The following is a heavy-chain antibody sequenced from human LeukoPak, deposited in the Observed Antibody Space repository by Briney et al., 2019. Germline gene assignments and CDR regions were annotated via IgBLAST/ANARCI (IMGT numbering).Heavy chain of an antibody. CDR1: GFTFSSYS. D-gene: IGHD3-9*01. Sequence: GGSLRLSCAASGFTFSSYSMNWVRQAPGKGLEWVSAISGSGGDIYYAESVKGRFTIFRDNSKNTLYLQMNGLRADDTAVFYCARSGFFDWLSWFDPWGQGTLVTVSS. CDR3: ARSGFFDWLSWFDP. CDR2: ISGSGGDI. J-gene: IGHJ5*02. V-gene: IGHV3-23*01.